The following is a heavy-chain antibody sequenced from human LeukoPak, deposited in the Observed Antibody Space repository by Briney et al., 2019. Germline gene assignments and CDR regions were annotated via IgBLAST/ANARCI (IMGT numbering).Heavy chain of an antibody. D-gene: IGHD6-19*01. J-gene: IGHJ1*01. CDR2: IRSKAYGGTA. CDR3: PNGGGSRWYRVVFQGY. CDR1: GFTFGDYA. V-gene: IGHV3-49*03. Sequence: GGSLRLSCTASGFTFGDYAMRWFRQAPGKGLEWVGFIRSKAYGGTAEYAASVKGRFTISRHDPKSIAHLQMHSLQTEDTAVYYCPNGGGSRWYRVVFQGYWGQGTLVTVSS.